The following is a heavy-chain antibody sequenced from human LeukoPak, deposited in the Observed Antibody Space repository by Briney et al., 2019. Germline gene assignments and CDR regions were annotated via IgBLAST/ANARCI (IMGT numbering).Heavy chain of an antibody. CDR2: MNPMSGNT. Sequence: GASEKVSYQDSGYTFTSYDINGLGQATGQGRDWMGWMNPMSGNTGYAQKLQGTVTMTRNHSIITAYMELSSLTSEDKGVYCCASEVCRVGATSRGQGTLVTVSS. CDR3: ASEVCRVGATS. CDR1: GYTFTSYD. D-gene: IGHD1-26*01. V-gene: IGHV1-8*01. J-gene: IGHJ4*02.